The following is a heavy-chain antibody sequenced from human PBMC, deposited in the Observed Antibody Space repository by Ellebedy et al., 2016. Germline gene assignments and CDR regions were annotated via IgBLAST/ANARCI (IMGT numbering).Heavy chain of an antibody. Sequence: SETLSLTCTVSGYSISNGYYWGWIRPPPGRGLEWIGSMYPRGRAYYNPSLKGRVTISIDTSENQFSLKLTSVTAADTALYYCARYYSRYYGLDVWGQGTTVTVSS. CDR3: ARYYSRYYGLDV. V-gene: IGHV4-38-2*02. J-gene: IGHJ6*02. CDR2: MYPRGRA. D-gene: IGHD2-21*01. CDR1: GYSISNGYY.